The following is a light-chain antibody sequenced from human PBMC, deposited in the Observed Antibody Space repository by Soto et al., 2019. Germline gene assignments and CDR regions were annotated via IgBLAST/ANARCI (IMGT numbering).Light chain of an antibody. CDR3: QQHETLIN. CDR2: WAS. V-gene: IGKV4-1*01. J-gene: IGKJ5*01. CDR1: PNLLYNSNNKHY. Sequence: DIVMIQSSDYLAVSLVEMDTINCKSSPNLLYNSNNKHYLAWYQQKPGRPPKLLIHWASTRESGVPDRFGGSGSGTEFTLTISSLQSEDFAVYYCQQHETLINFGQGTQLEIK.